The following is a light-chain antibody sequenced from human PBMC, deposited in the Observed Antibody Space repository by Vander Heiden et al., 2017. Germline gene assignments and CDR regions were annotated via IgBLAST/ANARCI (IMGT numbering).Light chain of an antibody. CDR3: QQSNSSPPS. Sequence: IQLTQSPSALSASGGDSATITCRASQSITSYLDWYQQKPGQAPKLLIYDASNLESGIPARFSGSGSGTYFTLTISSLEPEDFAVYYCQQSNSSPPSFGQGTRLEIK. J-gene: IGKJ5*01. CDR1: QSITSY. CDR2: DAS. V-gene: IGKV1-39*01.